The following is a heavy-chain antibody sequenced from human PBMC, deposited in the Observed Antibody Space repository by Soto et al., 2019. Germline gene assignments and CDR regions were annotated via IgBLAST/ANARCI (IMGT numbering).Heavy chain of an antibody. D-gene: IGHD2-21*01. CDR2: VSYDGSLK. V-gene: IGHV3-30*09. CDR3: AREIRGAIGPLDY. J-gene: IGHJ4*02. Sequence: GGSLRLSCAASGFTFSAYSINWVRQSPGKGLEWVAVVSYDGSLKFYADSVKGRFAISRDNSMNTVYLQMNSLSPDDTAVYYCAREIRGAIGPLDYWGQGTLVTVSS. CDR1: GFTFSAYS.